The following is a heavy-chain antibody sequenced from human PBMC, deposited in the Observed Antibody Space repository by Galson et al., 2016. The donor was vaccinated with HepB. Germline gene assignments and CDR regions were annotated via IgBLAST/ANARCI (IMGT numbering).Heavy chain of an antibody. Sequence: QSGAEVKKPGESLKISCKGSGYSFTNYWVGWVRQMPGKGLEWMGIIYPRDSQSRYSPSFQGQVTMSADNSISTAYLQWSSLRASDTAIYYCARLYYQMDVVVLTALPGYFDNWGQGTLVTVSS. D-gene: IGHD2-21*02. CDR1: GYSFTNYW. V-gene: IGHV5-51*01. CDR2: IYPRDSQS. CDR3: ARLYYQMDVVVLTALPGYFDN. J-gene: IGHJ4*02.